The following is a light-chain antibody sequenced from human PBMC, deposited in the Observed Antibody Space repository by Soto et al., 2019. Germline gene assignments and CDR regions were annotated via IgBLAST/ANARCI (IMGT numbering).Light chain of an antibody. CDR1: QSITSNY. CDR2: GAS. Sequence: EIVLTLSPGTLSLSPGERATLSCRARQSITSNYLAWYQQKPGQAPRLLIFGASSRATGIPDKFSGSGSGTDLTLTISRLEPDDFAVYYCQRYGGPSWTFGQGTKVDIK. V-gene: IGKV3-20*01. J-gene: IGKJ1*01. CDR3: QRYGGPSWT.